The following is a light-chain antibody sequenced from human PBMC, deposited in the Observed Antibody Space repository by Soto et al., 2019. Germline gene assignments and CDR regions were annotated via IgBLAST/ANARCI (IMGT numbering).Light chain of an antibody. J-gene: IGKJ4*02. CDR1: QSVSIY. V-gene: IGKV3-11*01. CDR2: DAS. CDR3: QQRINGQRLT. Sequence: EIVLTQSPAALSLSPGERATLSCRASQSVSIYLAWYQQKPGQAPRLLIYDASSRATGVPARFSGSGAGTDFPLTIISLEPEDFGVYYCQQRINGQRLTFGGGTKVESK.